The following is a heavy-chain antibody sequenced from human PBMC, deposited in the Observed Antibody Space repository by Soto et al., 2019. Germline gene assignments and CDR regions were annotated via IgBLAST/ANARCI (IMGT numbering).Heavy chain of an antibody. CDR1: GFTVTSNY. CDR3: ARVDTYDYCYAMDV. J-gene: IGHJ6*02. CDR2: IYSSGAT. Sequence: PGGSLRLSCAASGFTVTSNYMNWVRQPPGKGLEWVSIIYSSGATYYADSVKGRFTISRDKSKNTLYLQMRNLRAEDTAIYYCARVDTYDYCYAMDVWGQGTTVTVSS. D-gene: IGHD5-18*01. V-gene: IGHV3-53*01.